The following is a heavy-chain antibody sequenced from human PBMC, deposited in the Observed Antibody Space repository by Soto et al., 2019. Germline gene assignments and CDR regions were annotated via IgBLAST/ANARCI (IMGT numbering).Heavy chain of an antibody. J-gene: IGHJ6*02. V-gene: IGHV1-46*01. CDR2: INPSGGST. CDR1: GYTFTSYY. Sequence: WASVKVSCKASGYTFTSYYMHWVRQAPGQGLEWMGIINPSGGSTSYAQKFQGRVTMTRDTSTSTVYMELSSLRSEDTAVYYCARDQGIAAAGTYYYYYGMDVWGQGTTVTVSS. CDR3: ARDQGIAAAGTYYYYYGMDV. D-gene: IGHD6-13*01.